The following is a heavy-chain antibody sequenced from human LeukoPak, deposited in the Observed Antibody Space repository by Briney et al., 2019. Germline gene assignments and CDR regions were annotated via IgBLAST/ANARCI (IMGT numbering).Heavy chain of an antibody. CDR2: INPNSGGT. CDR3: APDYYASLGY. V-gene: IGHV1-2*02. CDR1: GYTFTVYY. J-gene: IGHJ4*02. D-gene: IGHD3-22*01. Sequence: ASVNVSFKGSGYTFTVYYMHWVRQAPGQGHEWMGWINPNSGGTKYEQKFQGRVTMTRATYISTTYMGLSRLRSDDTAVYFCAPDYYASLGYWGQGTLVTVSS.